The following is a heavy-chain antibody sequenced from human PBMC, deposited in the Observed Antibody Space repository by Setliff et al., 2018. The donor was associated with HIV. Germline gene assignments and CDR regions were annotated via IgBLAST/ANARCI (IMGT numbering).Heavy chain of an antibody. CDR3: GGNGYYSIDY. CDR2: IYASGST. CDR1: GGSINSGSYY. V-gene: IGHV4-61*09. J-gene: IGHJ4*02. D-gene: IGHD3-22*01. Sequence: SETLSLTCTVSGGSINSGSYYWNWIRQPAGKGLEWIGHIYASGSTNYNPSLKSRVTMSVDTSKNQFSLKLNSLIAADTAVYYCGGNGYYSIDYWGQGTLVTVSS.